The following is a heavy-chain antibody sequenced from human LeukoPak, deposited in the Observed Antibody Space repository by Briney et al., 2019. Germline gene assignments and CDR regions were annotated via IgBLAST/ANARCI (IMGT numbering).Heavy chain of an antibody. CDR1: GFTFSSYA. V-gene: IGHV3-74*01. CDR2: INSDGSST. Sequence: GGSLRLSCAASGFTFSSYAMHWVRQAPGKGLVWVSRINSDGSSTSYADSVKGRFTISRDNAKNTLYLQMNSLRAEDTAVYYCARDSGHYYDSSGYYPDYWGQGTLVTVSS. D-gene: IGHD3-22*01. CDR3: ARDSGHYYDSSGYYPDY. J-gene: IGHJ4*02.